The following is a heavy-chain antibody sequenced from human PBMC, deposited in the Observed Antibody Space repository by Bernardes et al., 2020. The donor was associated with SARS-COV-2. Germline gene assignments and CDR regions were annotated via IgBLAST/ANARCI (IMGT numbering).Heavy chain of an antibody. CDR3: ARDGDSSGWDFDY. V-gene: IGHV3-11*01. CDR2: ISGSGSTV. Sequence: GSLRLSCAASGFTFDDFYMTWIRQAPGKALEWVSYISGSGSTVFYADSVKGRFTISRDNTKNTLYLQMSSLRAEDTAVYYCARDGDSSGWDFDYWGQGTLVNVSS. CDR1: GFTFDDFY. J-gene: IGHJ4*02. D-gene: IGHD6-19*01.